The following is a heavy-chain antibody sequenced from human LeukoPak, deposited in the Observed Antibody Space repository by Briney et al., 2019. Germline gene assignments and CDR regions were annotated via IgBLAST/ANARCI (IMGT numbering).Heavy chain of an antibody. CDR3: ARKNRDYYGSGSDYNLGGYYYGMDV. V-gene: IGHV3-74*01. Sequence: PGGSLRLSCAASGFTFSSYWVHWVRQAPGKGLVWVSRINSDGSSTSYADSVKGRFTISRDNAKNTLYLQMNSLRAEDTAVYYCARKNRDYYGSGSDYNLGGYYYGMDVWGQGTTVTVSS. J-gene: IGHJ6*02. CDR1: GFTFSSYW. D-gene: IGHD3-10*01. CDR2: INSDGSST.